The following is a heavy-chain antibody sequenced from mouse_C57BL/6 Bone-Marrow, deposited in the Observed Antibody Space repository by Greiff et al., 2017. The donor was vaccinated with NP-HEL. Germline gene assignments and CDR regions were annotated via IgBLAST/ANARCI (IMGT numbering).Heavy chain of an antibody. CDR3: TTFYGVVDY. Sequence: EVKLMESGAELVRPGASVKLSCTASGFNIKDDYMHWVKQRPEQGLEWIGWIDPENGDTEYASKFQGKATITADTSSNTAYLQLSSLTSEDTAVYYCTTFYGVVDYWGQGTSVTVSS. CDR1: GFNIKDDY. V-gene: IGHV14-4*01. D-gene: IGHD1-1*02. J-gene: IGHJ4*01. CDR2: IDPENGDT.